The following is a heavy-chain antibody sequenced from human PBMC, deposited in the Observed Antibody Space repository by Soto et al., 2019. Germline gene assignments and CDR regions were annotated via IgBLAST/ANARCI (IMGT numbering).Heavy chain of an antibody. V-gene: IGHV1-69*06. CDR3: ARDITGTGYYYHGMDV. CDR1: GGTFSSYA. D-gene: IGHD1-7*01. CDR2: IIPIFGTA. J-gene: IGHJ6*02. Sequence: QEQLVQSGAEVKKPGSSVKVSCKASGGTFSSYAISWVRQAPGQGLEWMGGIIPIFGTANYAQKFQGRVTVTADKSTSTAYMELSCLGSEDTAVYYCARDITGTGYYYHGMDVWGQGTTVTVSS.